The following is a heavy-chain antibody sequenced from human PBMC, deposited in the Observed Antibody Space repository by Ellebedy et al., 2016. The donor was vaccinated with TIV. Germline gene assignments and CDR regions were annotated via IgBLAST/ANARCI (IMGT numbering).Heavy chain of an antibody. V-gene: IGHV4-59*01. J-gene: IGHJ4*02. D-gene: IGHD1-14*01. CDR3: ARVAAPLSPLETAGLHFDS. Sequence: MPSETLSLTCTVSGGSIGTYFWSWLRQPPWKGLEWIGYVYSSGITNYSPSFKSRVAISVVTSKSQFSLNLSSLTAADTAVYYCARVAAPLSPLETAGLHFDSWGQGTLVTVSS. CDR2: VYSSGIT. CDR1: GGSIGTYF.